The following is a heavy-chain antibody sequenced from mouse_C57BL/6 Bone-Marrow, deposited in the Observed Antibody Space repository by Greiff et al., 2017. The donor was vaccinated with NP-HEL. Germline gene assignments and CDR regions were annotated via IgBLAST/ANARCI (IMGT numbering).Heavy chain of an antibody. CDR2: ISDGGSYT. Sequence: EVKLMESGGGLVKPGGSLKLSCAASGFTFSSYAMSWVRQTPEKRLEWVATISDGGSYTYYPDNVKGRFTISRDNAKNNLYLQMSHLKSEDTAMYYCARGYYGAMDYWGQGTSVTVSS. CDR1: GFTFSSYA. CDR3: ARGYYGAMDY. D-gene: IGHD1-1*01. J-gene: IGHJ4*01. V-gene: IGHV5-4*03.